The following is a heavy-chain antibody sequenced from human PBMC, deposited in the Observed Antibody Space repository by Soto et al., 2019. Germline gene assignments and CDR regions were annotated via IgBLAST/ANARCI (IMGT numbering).Heavy chain of an antibody. Sequence: QVQLVESGGGEVQPGRSLTISCAASGFTFSTYGMHWVRQTPGKGLEWVAVISYDGTNKFYSDSVKGRFTISRDNFNNTLTLQMNSLRADDPAVYSCAKDLQSYGDYDYYCYGMDVWGLGTRVTVSS. CDR1: GFTFSTYG. CDR2: ISYDGTNK. J-gene: IGHJ6*02. V-gene: IGHV3-30*18. D-gene: IGHD4-17*01. CDR3: AKDLQSYGDYDYYCYGMDV.